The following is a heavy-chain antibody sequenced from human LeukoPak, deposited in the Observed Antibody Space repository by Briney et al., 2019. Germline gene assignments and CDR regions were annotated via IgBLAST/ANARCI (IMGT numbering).Heavy chain of an antibody. Sequence: ASVKVSCKASGGTFSSHAISWVRQAPGQGLEWMGRIIPILGIANYAQKFQGRVTITADKSTSTAYMELSSLRSEDTAVYYCARDGGLLWFGDSIFDYWGQGTLVTVSS. V-gene: IGHV1-69*04. CDR3: ARDGGLLWFGDSIFDY. CDR2: IIPILGIA. J-gene: IGHJ4*02. CDR1: GGTFSSHA. D-gene: IGHD3-10*01.